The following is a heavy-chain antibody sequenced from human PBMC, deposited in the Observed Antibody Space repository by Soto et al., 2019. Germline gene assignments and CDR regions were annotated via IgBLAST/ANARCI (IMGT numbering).Heavy chain of an antibody. Sequence: EAQLVESGGGLVQPGGSLTLSCTASEITLNIYWMHWIRQAPGKGLVWVSRINPESTTLTYADSVTGRFTISRDSAKNTLYLQMNGLGAEDTAIYYCTKDTFGAWESWGQGTLVTVSS. D-gene: IGHD3-10*01. CDR2: INPESTTL. J-gene: IGHJ5*02. CDR3: TKDTFGAWES. CDR1: EITLNIYW. V-gene: IGHV3-74*01.